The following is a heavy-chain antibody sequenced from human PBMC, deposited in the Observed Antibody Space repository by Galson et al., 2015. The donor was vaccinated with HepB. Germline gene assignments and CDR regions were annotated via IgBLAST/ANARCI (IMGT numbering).Heavy chain of an antibody. CDR2: IKQDGSEK. D-gene: IGHD1-26*01. CDR3: ARGSPLMVGATKGAFDI. J-gene: IGHJ3*02. V-gene: IGHV3-7*01. CDR1: GFTSSSYW. Sequence: SLRLSCAVSGFTSSSYWMSWVRQAPGKGLEWVSNIKQDGSEKYYVDSVKGRFTISRDNAKNSLYLQMNSLRAEDTAVYYCARGSPLMVGATKGAFDIWGPGTKVTVSS.